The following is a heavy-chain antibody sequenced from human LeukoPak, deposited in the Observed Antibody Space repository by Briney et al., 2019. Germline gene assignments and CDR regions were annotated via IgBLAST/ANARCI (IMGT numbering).Heavy chain of an antibody. CDR3: ARDRSGWNGLYYFDY. CDR1: GGTFSSYA. Sequence: ASVKVSCKASGGTFSSYAISWVRQAPGQGLEWMGGIIPIFGTANYAQKFQGRVTITADESTSTAYMELSSLRSEDTAVYYCARDRSGWNGLYYFDYWGQGTLVTVSS. J-gene: IGHJ4*02. CDR2: IIPIFGTA. V-gene: IGHV1-69*13. D-gene: IGHD1-1*01.